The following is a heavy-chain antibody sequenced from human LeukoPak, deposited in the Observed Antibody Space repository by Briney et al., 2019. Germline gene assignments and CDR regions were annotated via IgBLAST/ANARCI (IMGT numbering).Heavy chain of an antibody. J-gene: IGHJ4*02. CDR1: GFTFSSYG. V-gene: IGHV3-30*02. CDR3: ASGGVWRIDY. D-gene: IGHD6-13*01. CDR2: IRSDGSNK. Sequence: GGSLRLSCAASGFTFSSYGMHWVRQAPGKGLHWVAFIRSDGSNKYYADSVKGRFTISRDNSKNTLYLQMNSLRAEDTALYYCASGGVWRIDYWGQGTLVTVSS.